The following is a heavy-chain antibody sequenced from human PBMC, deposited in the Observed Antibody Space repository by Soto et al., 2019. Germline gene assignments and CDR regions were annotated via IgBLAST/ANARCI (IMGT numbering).Heavy chain of an antibody. J-gene: IGHJ5*02. D-gene: IGHD3-10*01. CDR2: IRGSAGNA. V-gene: IGHV3-23*01. CDR3: AKHLWFGESGFDP. Sequence: EVQLLESGGGLVQPGGSLRLSCAGTGFTFSSYGMNWVRQAPGKGLEWVSTIRGSAGNANYADSVKGRFTISRDDSTNTVHLQMNSLRPDDTAVYYCAKHLWFGESGFDPWGQGTLVVVSS. CDR1: GFTFSSYG.